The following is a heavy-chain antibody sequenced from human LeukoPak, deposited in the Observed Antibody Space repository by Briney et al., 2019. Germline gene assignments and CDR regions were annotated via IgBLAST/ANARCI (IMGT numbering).Heavy chain of an antibody. CDR2: IYYSGST. D-gene: IGHD6-13*01. J-gene: IGHJ6*02. CDR3: ARETSSYSSSWYGGGDYYYYYGTDV. CDR1: GDSISSYY. V-gene: IGHV4-59*01. Sequence: PSETLSLTCTVSGDSISSYYWSWIRQPPGKGLEWIGYIYYSGSTNYNPSLKSRVTISVDTSKNQFTLKLSSVTAADTAVYYCARETSSYSSSWYGGGDYYYYYGTDVWGQGTTVTFSS.